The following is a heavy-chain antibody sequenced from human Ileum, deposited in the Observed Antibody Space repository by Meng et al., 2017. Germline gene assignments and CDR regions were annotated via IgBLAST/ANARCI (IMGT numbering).Heavy chain of an antibody. CDR3: ARGRPTFGGVIVAGYYFDY. CDR2: ISSSGSTI. D-gene: IGHD3-16*02. J-gene: IGHJ4*02. Sequence: GGSLRLSCAASGFTFSSYEMNWVRQAPGKGLEWVSYISSSGSTIYYADSVKGRFTISRDNAKNSLYLQMNSLRTEDTAVYYCARGRPTFGGVIVAGYYFDYWGQGTLVTVSS. CDR1: GFTFSSYE. V-gene: IGHV3-48*03.